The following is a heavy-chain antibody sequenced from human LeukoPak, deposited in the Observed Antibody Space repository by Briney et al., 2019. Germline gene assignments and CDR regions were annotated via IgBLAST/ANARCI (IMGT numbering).Heavy chain of an antibody. CDR3: ARARRRIVVVPAATPDYYYYMDV. Sequence: SETLSLTCTVSGGSISSYYWSWIRQPPGKGLEWIGYIYYSGTTNYNPSLKSRVTISLDTSKNQFSLKLSSVTAADTAVYYCARARRRIVVVPAATPDYYYYMDVWGKGTTVTVSS. CDR2: IYYSGTT. CDR1: GGSISSYY. J-gene: IGHJ6*03. D-gene: IGHD2-2*01. V-gene: IGHV4-59*08.